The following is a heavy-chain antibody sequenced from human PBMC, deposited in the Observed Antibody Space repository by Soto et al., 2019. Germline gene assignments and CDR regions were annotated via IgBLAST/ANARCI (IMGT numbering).Heavy chain of an antibody. V-gene: IGHV3-23*01. CDR3: AKDRVAASFDY. J-gene: IGHJ4*02. D-gene: IGHD5-18*01. CDR2: ISATGGST. Sequence: EVQVLDSGGGLVQPGGSLRLSCAASGFTFNNYAMNWVRQAPGKGLEWVATISATGGSTYYADSVKGRFTISRDNSKNTLYLQMNGLRVEYTAVYYWAKDRVAASFDYWGQGTQVTVSP. CDR1: GFTFNNYA.